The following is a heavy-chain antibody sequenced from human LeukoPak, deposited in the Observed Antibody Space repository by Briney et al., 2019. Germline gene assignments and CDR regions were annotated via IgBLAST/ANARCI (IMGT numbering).Heavy chain of an antibody. J-gene: IGHJ4*02. CDR3: ARNQRKYGDYEFDY. Sequence: ASVNVSCKASGYTFTSYGISWVRQAPGQGLEWMGWNSAYNGNTNYAQELQGRVTMTNDTSTSTAYMELRSLSSDATAVYYCARNQRKYGDYEFDYWGQGTLVTVSS. CDR1: GYTFTSYG. CDR2: NSAYNGNT. V-gene: IGHV1-18*01. D-gene: IGHD4-17*01.